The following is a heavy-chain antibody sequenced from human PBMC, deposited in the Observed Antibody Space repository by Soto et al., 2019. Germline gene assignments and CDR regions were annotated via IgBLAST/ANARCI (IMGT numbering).Heavy chain of an antibody. Sequence: GGSLRLSCAASGFTFSSYAMSWVRQAPGKGLEWVSVISGSGGSTYYADSVKGRFTISRDNSKNTLYLQMNSLGAEDTAVYYCAKHTGQQLIIYYYYYGMDVWGQGTTVTVSS. CDR2: ISGSGGST. CDR3: AKHTGQQLIIYYYYYGMDV. D-gene: IGHD6-13*01. J-gene: IGHJ6*02. CDR1: GFTFSSYA. V-gene: IGHV3-23*01.